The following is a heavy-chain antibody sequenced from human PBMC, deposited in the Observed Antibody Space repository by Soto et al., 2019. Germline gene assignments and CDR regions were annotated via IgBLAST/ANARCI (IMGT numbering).Heavy chain of an antibody. J-gene: IGHJ3*02. Sequence: GDSVKVSCKASGYTFTSYDINWVRQATGQGLEGMGWMNPNSGNTGYAQKFQGRVTMTRNTSISTAYMELSSLRSEDTAVYYCARGGIQYYDFWSGYYRDAFDIWGQGTMVTVSS. CDR1: GYTFTSYD. D-gene: IGHD3-3*01. V-gene: IGHV1-8*01. CDR2: MNPNSGNT. CDR3: ARGGIQYYDFWSGYYRDAFDI.